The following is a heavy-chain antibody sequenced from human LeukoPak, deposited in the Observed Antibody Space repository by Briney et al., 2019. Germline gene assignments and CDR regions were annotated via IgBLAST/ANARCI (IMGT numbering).Heavy chain of an antibody. CDR2: ISAYNGNT. CDR3: ASGRTDIVVVPATLRNYYFDY. J-gene: IGHJ4*02. D-gene: IGHD2-2*01. Sequence: GASVKVSCKASGYTFTSYAMNWVRQAPGQGLEWMGWISAYNGNTNYAQKLQGRVTMTTDTSTSTAYMELSSLRSEDTAVYYCASGRTDIVVVPATLRNYYFDYWGQGTLVTVSS. V-gene: IGHV1-18*01. CDR1: GYTFTSYA.